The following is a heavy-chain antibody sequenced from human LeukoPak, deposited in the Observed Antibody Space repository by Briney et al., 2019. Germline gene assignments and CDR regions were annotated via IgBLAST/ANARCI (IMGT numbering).Heavy chain of an antibody. CDR1: GGSISRNSYY. V-gene: IGHV4-39*07. D-gene: IGHD2-15*01. J-gene: IGHJ4*02. Sequence: PSETLSLTCTVSGGSISRNSYYWGWIRQPPGKGLEWIGSIYYSGTTYYNPSLKSRVTISVDTSKNQFSLKLSSVTAADTAVYYCARVVVVAATGDYWGQGTLVTVSS. CDR3: ARVVVVAATGDY. CDR2: IYYSGTT.